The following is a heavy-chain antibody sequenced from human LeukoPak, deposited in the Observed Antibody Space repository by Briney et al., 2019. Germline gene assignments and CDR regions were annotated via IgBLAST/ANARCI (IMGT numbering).Heavy chain of an antibody. CDR2: IYTSGST. CDR1: GGSISSYY. J-gene: IGHJ6*03. Sequence: PSETLSLTCTVSGGSISSYYWSWIRQPAGKGLEWIGRIYTSGSTNYNPSLKSRVTMSVDTSKNQFSLKLSSVTAADTAVYYCARDSSSGWYGDYYYMDVWGKGTMVTVSS. D-gene: IGHD6-19*01. CDR3: ARDSSSGWYGDYYYMDV. V-gene: IGHV4-4*07.